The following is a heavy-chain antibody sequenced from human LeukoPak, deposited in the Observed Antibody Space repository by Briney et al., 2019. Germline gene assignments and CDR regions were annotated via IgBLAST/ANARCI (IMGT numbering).Heavy chain of an antibody. Sequence: ASVKVSCKASGYTFTDYHIHWVRQAPGQGLEWMGRINPSSGGTSSAQGFQGRVTMARDTSITTACMELRSLRSDDTAVYYCAREVVLGIAVYWGQGTLVTVSS. CDR1: GYTFTDYH. V-gene: IGHV1-2*06. D-gene: IGHD6-19*01. CDR2: INPSSGGT. J-gene: IGHJ4*02. CDR3: AREVVLGIAVY.